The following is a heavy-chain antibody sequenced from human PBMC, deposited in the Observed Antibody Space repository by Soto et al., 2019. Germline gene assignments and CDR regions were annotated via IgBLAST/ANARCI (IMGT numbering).Heavy chain of an antibody. CDR2: INPNGGVT. V-gene: IGHV1-2*04. D-gene: IGHD5-12*01. CDR3: AGESGGATATLDYYYFYMDV. Sequence: QVQLVQSGAEVRKPGASVTVSCRSSGDSFNDYYIHWVRQAPGQGFEWMGWINPNGGVTKYAQKFQGCVSMTRDTSSRTVYTQLSRLRSDDTAVYYCAGESGGATATLDYYYFYMDVWGTGTTVTVSS. CDR1: GDSFNDYY. J-gene: IGHJ6*03.